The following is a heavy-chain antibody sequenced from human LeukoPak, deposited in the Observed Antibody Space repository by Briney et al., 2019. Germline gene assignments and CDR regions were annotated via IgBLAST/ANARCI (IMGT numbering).Heavy chain of an antibody. CDR3: ARQVAARHNWFDP. CDR2: IYYSGST. D-gene: IGHD6-6*01. J-gene: IGHJ5*02. Sequence: SETLSLTCTVSGGSISSYYWSWIRQPPGKGLEWIGYIYYSGSTNYNPPLKSRVTISVDTSKNQFSLKLSSVTAADTAVYYCARQVAARHNWFDPWGQGTLVTVSS. CDR1: GGSISSYY. V-gene: IGHV4-59*08.